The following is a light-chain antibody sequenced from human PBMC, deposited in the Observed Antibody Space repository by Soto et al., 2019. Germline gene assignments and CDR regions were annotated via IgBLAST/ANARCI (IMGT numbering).Light chain of an antibody. CDR3: AAWDDSLNGYV. J-gene: IGLJ1*01. Sequence: QSSLTQPPSASLSPGQRVTMSCSGSSANIGSNTVNWYQQLPGTAPKLLIYSNNQRPSGVPDRFSGSKSGTSASLAISGLQSEDEADYYCAAWDDSLNGYVFGTGTRSPS. V-gene: IGLV1-44*01. CDR1: SANIGSNT. CDR2: SNN.